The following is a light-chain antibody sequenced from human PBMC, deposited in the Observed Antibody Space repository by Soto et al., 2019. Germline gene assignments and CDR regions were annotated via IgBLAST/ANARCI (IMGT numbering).Light chain of an antibody. CDR3: QQYNSYPYT. Sequence: DIQMTQSPSTLSASVGDRVTITCRASQSISSWLAWYQQKPGNAPKLLIYDASSLESGVPSRFSGSGSGTQFTLTISSLQPDDFATYYCQQYNSYPYTFGQWTKLEIK. CDR2: DAS. V-gene: IGKV1-5*01. CDR1: QSISSW. J-gene: IGKJ2*01.